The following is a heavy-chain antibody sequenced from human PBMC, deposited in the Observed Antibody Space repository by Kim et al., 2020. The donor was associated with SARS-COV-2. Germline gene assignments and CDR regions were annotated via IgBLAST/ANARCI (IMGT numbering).Heavy chain of an antibody. Sequence: GGSLRLSCAASGFTFSSYAMHWVRQAPGKGLEWVAVISYDGSNKYYADSVKGRFTISRDNSKNTLYLQMNSLRAEDTAVYYCARVPGGNYQYYGMDVWGQGTTVTVSS. J-gene: IGHJ6*02. CDR3: ARVPGGNYQYYGMDV. CDR1: GFTFSSYA. V-gene: IGHV3-30-3*01. D-gene: IGHD2-8*02. CDR2: ISYDGSNK.